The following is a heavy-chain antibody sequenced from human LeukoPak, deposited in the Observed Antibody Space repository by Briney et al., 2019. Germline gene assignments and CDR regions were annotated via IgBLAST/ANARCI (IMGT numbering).Heavy chain of an antibody. D-gene: IGHD2-21*01. J-gene: IGHJ4*02. CDR1: GFTFSRYY. CDR2: IKEDGSEK. V-gene: IGHV3-7*01. CDR3: AGDGLTCHCGVD. Sequence: QSGGSLRLSCAASGFTFSRYYMSWVRQGPGKGLEWVAKIKEDGSEKYYVDSVEGRFTISRDNANNALYLEMNSLRPEDTAVYYCAGDGLTCHCGVDWGQGTLVTVSS.